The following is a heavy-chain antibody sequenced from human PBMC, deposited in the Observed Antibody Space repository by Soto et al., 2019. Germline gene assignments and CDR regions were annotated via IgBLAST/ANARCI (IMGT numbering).Heavy chain of an antibody. D-gene: IGHD3-10*01. V-gene: IGHV1-3*01. CDR2: INAGNGNT. J-gene: IGHJ4*02. Sequence: GASVKVSCKASGYTFTSYAMHWVRQAPGQRLEWMGWINAGNGNTKYSQKFQGRVTTTRDTSASTAYMELSSLRSEDTAVYYCARDLTRLASGFDYWGQGTLVTVS. CDR3: ARDLTRLASGFDY. CDR1: GYTFTSYA.